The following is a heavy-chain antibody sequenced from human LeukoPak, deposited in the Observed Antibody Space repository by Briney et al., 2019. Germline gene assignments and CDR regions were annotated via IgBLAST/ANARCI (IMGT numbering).Heavy chain of an antibody. J-gene: IGHJ4*02. D-gene: IGHD5-18*01. Sequence: GGSLRLSCAASGFTFSSYAMSWFRQAPGKGLEWVSAISGGGSSTYYADSVKGRFTVSRDNSKNTLYLQMSSLRVEDTAVYYCAKGLAQLWFYWGQGTLVTVSS. CDR2: ISGGGSST. CDR3: AKGLAQLWFY. V-gene: IGHV3-23*01. CDR1: GFTFSSYA.